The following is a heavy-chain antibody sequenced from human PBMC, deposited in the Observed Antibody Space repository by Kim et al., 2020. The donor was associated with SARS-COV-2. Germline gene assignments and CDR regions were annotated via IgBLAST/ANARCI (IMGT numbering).Heavy chain of an antibody. V-gene: IGHV4-59*01. CDR1: GGSISSYY. J-gene: IGHJ4*02. D-gene: IGHD3-22*01. Sequence: SETLSLTCTVSGGSISSYYWSWIRQPPGKGLEWIGYIYYSGSTNYNPSLKSRVTISVDTSKNQFSLKLSSVTAADTAVYYCARTYYYDSSGYYTLYYFDYWGPGTLVTVSP. CDR2: IYYSGST. CDR3: ARTYYYDSSGYYTLYYFDY.